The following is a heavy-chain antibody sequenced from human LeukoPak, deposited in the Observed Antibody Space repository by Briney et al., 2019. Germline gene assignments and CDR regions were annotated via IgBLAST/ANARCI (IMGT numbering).Heavy chain of an antibody. J-gene: IGHJ4*02. CDR1: SGSISSYY. CDR2: IYSSGST. Sequence: PSETLSLTCSVSSGSISSYYWSWIRQPPGKGLEWIGYIYSSGSTNYNPSLKSRVTISVDTSRNQFSLKLTPVTAADTAVYYCARHAYCSSTGCYSFEYWGQGTLVTVSS. CDR3: ARHAYCSSTGCYSFEY. D-gene: IGHD2-2*01. V-gene: IGHV4-59*08.